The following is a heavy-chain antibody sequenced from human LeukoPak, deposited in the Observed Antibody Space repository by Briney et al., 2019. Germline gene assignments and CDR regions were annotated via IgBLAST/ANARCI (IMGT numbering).Heavy chain of an antibody. CDR2: ITPNSGAT. D-gene: IGHD3-22*01. CDR3: ARVSRFYYDSSGDFDY. CDR1: GYTFTDYY. V-gene: IGHV1-2*02. Sequence: ASVKVSCKASGYTFTDYYMHWVRQAPGQGLEWRGWITPNSGATKYAQKFRGRVSMTRDTSINAAYMELSRLRSDDTAIYYCARVSRFYYDSSGDFDYWGQGTLVTVSS. J-gene: IGHJ4*02.